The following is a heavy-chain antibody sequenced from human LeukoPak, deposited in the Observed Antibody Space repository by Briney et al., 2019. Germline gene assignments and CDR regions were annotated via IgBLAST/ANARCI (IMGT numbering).Heavy chain of an antibody. V-gene: IGHV1-8*01. CDR1: GYTFTRYD. CDR3: AGGLVNRFIVATMAFDY. J-gene: IGHJ4*02. CDR2: MNPNSSNT. D-gene: IGHD5-12*01. Sequence: ASVTVSCKASGYTFTRYDLNWLRQPTGQGLAWMGWMNPNSSNTGYAQKFQGRVTKTRNTSISTAYMELSSLRSEDTAVYYCAGGLVNRFIVATMAFDYWGQGTLVSVSS.